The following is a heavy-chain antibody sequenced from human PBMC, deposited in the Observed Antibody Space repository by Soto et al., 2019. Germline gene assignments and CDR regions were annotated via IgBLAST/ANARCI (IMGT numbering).Heavy chain of an antibody. CDR1: GGSISSSSYY. D-gene: IGHD6-19*01. V-gene: IGHV4-39*01. Sequence: QLQLQESGPGLVKPSETLSLTCTVFGGSISSSSYYWGWIRQPPGKGLEWIGSIFYSRSTYYNPSLKRRVTISVDPSKNQFSLKLSSVTAADTAVYYSARHDSVAGTDYWGQGTLVTVSS. J-gene: IGHJ4*02. CDR3: ARHDSVAGTDY. CDR2: IFYSRST.